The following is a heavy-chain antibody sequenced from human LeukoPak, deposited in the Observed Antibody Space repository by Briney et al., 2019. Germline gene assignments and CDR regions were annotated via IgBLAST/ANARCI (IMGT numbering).Heavy chain of an antibody. CDR1: GYTFTSYY. D-gene: IGHD3-3*01. V-gene: IGHV1-46*01. Sequence: ASVKVSCKASGYTFTSYYMHWVRQAPGQGLEWMGIINPSGGSTSYAQKSQGRVTMTRDMSTSTVYMELSSLRSEDTAVYYCARQYDFWSGAVAGSFDYWGQGTLVTVSS. CDR3: ARQYDFWSGAVAGSFDY. CDR2: INPSGGST. J-gene: IGHJ4*02.